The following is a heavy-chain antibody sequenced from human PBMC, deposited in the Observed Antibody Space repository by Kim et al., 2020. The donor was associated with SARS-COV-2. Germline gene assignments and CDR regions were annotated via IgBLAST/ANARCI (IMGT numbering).Heavy chain of an antibody. CDR2: INSDGSST. CDR3: ARVMASSLPFDY. Sequence: GGSLRLSCAASGFTFSSYWMHWVRQAPGKGLVWVSRINSDGSSTSYADSVKGRFTISRDNAKNTLYLQMNSLRAEDTAVYYCARVMASSLPFDYWGQGTLVTVSS. J-gene: IGHJ4*02. CDR1: GFTFSSYW. D-gene: IGHD3-10*01. V-gene: IGHV3-74*01.